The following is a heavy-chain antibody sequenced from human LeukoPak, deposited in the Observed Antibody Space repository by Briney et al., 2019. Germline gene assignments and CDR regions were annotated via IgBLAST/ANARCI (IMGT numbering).Heavy chain of an antibody. CDR2: ISSSSSYI. CDR1: GFTFSSYS. Sequence: GGSLRLSCAASGFTFSSYSMNWVRQAPGKGLEWVSSISSSSSYIYYADSVKGRFTISRDNAKNSLYLQMNSLRDEDTAVYYCARGERSGMVPDDAFDIWGQGTMVTVSS. D-gene: IGHD2-8*01. V-gene: IGHV3-21*01. J-gene: IGHJ3*02. CDR3: ARGERSGMVPDDAFDI.